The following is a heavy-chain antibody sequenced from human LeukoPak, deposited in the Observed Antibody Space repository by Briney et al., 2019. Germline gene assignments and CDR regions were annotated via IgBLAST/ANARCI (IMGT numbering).Heavy chain of an antibody. CDR1: GFTFSSYG. CDR2: IWYDGSNK. Sequence: PGGSLRLSCAASGFTFSSYGMHWVRQAPGKGLEWVAVIWYDGSNKYYADSVKGRFTISRDNSKNTLYLQMNSLRAEDTAVYYCAREFFGAAAGIYYYYGMDVWGQGTTVTVSS. CDR3: AREFFGAAAGIYYYYGMDV. V-gene: IGHV3-33*01. D-gene: IGHD6-13*01. J-gene: IGHJ6*02.